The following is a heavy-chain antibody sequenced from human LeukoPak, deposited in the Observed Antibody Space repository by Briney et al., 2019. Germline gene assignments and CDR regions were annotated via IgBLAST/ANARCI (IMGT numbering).Heavy chain of an antibody. V-gene: IGHV5-51*01. CDR3: ARHWAPFYCGGDCYHYYYHYRMDV. D-gene: IGHD2-21*02. J-gene: IGHJ6*02. Sequence: GESLKISCKGSGYSFSSYLICWVRRMPGKGLEWMGSIDPGDSGTRYSPSFQGQVTLSADKPISPAYLQWSSLKASDTAMYYRARHWAPFYCGGDCYHYYYHYRMDVWGQGTTVTVSS. CDR1: GYSFSSYL. CDR2: IDPGDSGT.